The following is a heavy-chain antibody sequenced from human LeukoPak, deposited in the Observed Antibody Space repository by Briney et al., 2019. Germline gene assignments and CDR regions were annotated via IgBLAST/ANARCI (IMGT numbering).Heavy chain of an antibody. D-gene: IGHD2-2*01. CDR2: IYHSGRT. V-gene: IGHV4-38-2*02. J-gene: IGHJ6*03. CDR3: ARGGYCSSTSCFEYYYYYYMDV. CDR1: GYSISSGYY. Sequence: SETLSLTCTVSGYSISSGYYWGWIRQPPGKGLEWIGSIYHSGRTFYNPSLKSRVTISVDTSKNQFSLKLSSVTAADTAVYYCARGGYCSSTSCFEYYYYYYMDVWGKGTTVTVSS.